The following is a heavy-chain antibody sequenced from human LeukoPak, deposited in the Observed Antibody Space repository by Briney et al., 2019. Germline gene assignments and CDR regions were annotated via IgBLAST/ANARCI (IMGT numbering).Heavy chain of an antibody. Sequence: SETLSLTCAVYGGSFSGYYWSWIRQPPGKGLEWIGEINHSGSTDYNPSLKSRVTISVDTSKNQFSLKLSSVTAADTAVYYCARGSDYYGSGSYYNYWGREPWSPSPQ. J-gene: IGHJ4*02. CDR3: ARGSDYYGSGSYYNY. CDR2: INHSGST. D-gene: IGHD3-10*01. V-gene: IGHV4-34*01. CDR1: GGSFSGYY.